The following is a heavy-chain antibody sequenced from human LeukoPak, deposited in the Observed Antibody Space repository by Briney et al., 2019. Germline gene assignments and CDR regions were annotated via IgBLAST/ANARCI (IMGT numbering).Heavy chain of an antibody. D-gene: IGHD1-26*01. CDR3: AGEIWELGSYYYYGMDV. V-gene: IGHV1-69*04. CDR1: GGTFSSYA. Sequence: SVKVSCKASGGTFSSYAISWVRQAPRQGLEWMGRIIPILGIAKYAQKFQGRVTITADKSTSTAYMEMSSLRSEDTAVYYCAGEIWELGSYYYYGMDVWGQGATVTVSS. J-gene: IGHJ6*02. CDR2: IIPILGIA.